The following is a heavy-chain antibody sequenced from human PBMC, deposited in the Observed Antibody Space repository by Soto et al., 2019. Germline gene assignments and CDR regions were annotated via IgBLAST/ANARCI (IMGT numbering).Heavy chain of an antibody. J-gene: IGHJ5*02. V-gene: IGHV3-30-3*01. Sequence: HPGGSLRLSCAASGFTFSSYAMHWVRQAPGKGLEWVAVISYDGSNKYYADSVKGRFTISGDNSKNTLYLQMNSLRAEDTAVYYCASFKGYSGYEATPRGWFDPWGQGTLVTVSS. CDR3: ASFKGYSGYEATPRGWFDP. D-gene: IGHD5-12*01. CDR2: ISYDGSNK. CDR1: GFTFSSYA.